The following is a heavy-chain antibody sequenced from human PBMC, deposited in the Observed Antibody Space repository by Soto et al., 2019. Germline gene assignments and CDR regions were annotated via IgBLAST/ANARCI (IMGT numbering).Heavy chain of an antibody. CDR2: ISAHNGNT. D-gene: IGHD1-1*01. CDR3: ARGGYGDY. J-gene: IGHJ4*02. Sequence: QVHLVQSGAEVKKPGASVKVSCKGSGYIFTTYGITWVRQAPGQGLEWMGWISAHNGNTNYAQKLQGRVTVTRDTSPSTAYMELRNLRSDDTAVYYCARGGYGDYWGQGALVTVSS. V-gene: IGHV1-18*01. CDR1: GYIFTTYG.